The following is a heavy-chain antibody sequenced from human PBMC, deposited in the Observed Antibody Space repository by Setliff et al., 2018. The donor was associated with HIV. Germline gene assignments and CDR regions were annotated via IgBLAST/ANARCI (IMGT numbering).Heavy chain of an antibody. CDR3: AKTTPSSIRSPYYYYMDV. CDR1: GFTFSSYA. CDR2: IGGSGCST. Sequence: GGSLRLSCAASGFTFSSYAMNWVRQAPGKGLEWVSVIGGSGCSTYYADSVKVRFTISRDNANNLLYLQMNSLRAEDTAVYYCAKTTPSSIRSPYYYYMDVWGKGTAVTVSS. J-gene: IGHJ6*03. D-gene: IGHD6-13*01. V-gene: IGHV3-23*01.